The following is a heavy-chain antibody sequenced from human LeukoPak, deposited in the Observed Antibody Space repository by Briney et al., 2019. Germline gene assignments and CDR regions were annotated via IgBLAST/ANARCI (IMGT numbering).Heavy chain of an antibody. J-gene: IGHJ4*02. Sequence: SQTLSLTCPFDAGSFSVYYCSCIRQPPRKWLEWIEEINHSGSTNYNPSLKSQFTISVKSPKNQFTLKLSPVTATNTPVYTVASGHRAGVTPLNWGEGTLVTVSS. CDR3: ASGHRAGVTPLN. D-gene: IGHD4-23*01. CDR2: INHSGST. CDR1: AGSFSVYY. V-gene: IGHV4-34*01.